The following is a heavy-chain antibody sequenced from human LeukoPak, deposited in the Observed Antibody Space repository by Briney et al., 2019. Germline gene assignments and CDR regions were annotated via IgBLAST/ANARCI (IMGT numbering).Heavy chain of an antibody. D-gene: IGHD6-25*01. V-gene: IGHV1-8*01. J-gene: IGHJ3*02. CDR3: ARYGFSSVWQGGWHAFDI. Sequence: ASVKVSCKASGYTFTSYDINWVRQATGQGLEWMGWMNPNSGNTGYAQKFQGRVTMTRDMSTSTVYMELSSLRSEDTAVYYCARYGFSSVWQGGWHAFDIWGHGTMVTVSS. CDR1: GYTFTSYD. CDR2: MNPNSGNT.